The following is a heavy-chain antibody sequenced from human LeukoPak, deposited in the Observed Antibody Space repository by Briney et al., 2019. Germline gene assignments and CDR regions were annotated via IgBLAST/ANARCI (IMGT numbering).Heavy chain of an antibody. D-gene: IGHD3-22*01. CDR2: ISYDGSNK. CDR1: GFTFSSYA. J-gene: IGHJ4*02. CDR3: AISHYYDSSGYYSFDY. Sequence: QPGGSLRLSCAAPGFTFSSYAMHWVRQAPGKGLEWVAVISYDGSNKYYADSVKGRFTISRDNSKNTLYLQMNSLRAEDTAVYYCAISHYYDSSGYYSFDYWGQGTLVTVSS. V-gene: IGHV3-30-3*01.